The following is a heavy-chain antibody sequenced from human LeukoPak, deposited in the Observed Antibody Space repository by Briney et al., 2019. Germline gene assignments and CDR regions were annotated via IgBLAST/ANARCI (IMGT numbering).Heavy chain of an antibody. CDR3: ARGVEYPAFDP. Sequence: GGSLRLSCAASGFTFNTYGIHWVRQAPGKGLEWVAVISYDGSNRYYADSVKGRFTISRDNSKNTLYLQMNSLRAEDTAVYYCARGVEYPAFDPWGQGTLVTVSS. J-gene: IGHJ5*02. D-gene: IGHD2-2*01. CDR1: GFTFNTYG. V-gene: IGHV3-30*03. CDR2: ISYDGSNR.